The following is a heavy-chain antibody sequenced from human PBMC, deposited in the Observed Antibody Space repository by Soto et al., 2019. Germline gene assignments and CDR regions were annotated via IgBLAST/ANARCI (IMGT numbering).Heavy chain of an antibody. J-gene: IGHJ4*02. V-gene: IGHV3-13*01. Sequence: GGSLRLSCAASGLTFNSYDMHWARQATGKGLEWVSAIGTAGDTYYPGSVKGRFTISRENAKNSLYLQMNSLRAGDTAVYYCARTPYSSGWPFDYWGQGTLVTVSS. CDR3: ARTPYSSGWPFDY. CDR2: IGTAGDT. D-gene: IGHD6-19*01. CDR1: GLTFNSYD.